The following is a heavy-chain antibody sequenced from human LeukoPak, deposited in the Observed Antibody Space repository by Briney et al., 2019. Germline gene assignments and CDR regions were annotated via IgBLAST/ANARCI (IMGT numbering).Heavy chain of an antibody. CDR2: ISGSGGST. CDR3: AKSSTTMIVVVIGDAFDI. D-gene: IGHD3-22*01. V-gene: IGHV3-23*01. CDR1: GFTFSKYW. J-gene: IGHJ3*02. Sequence: GGSLRLSCTASGFTFSKYWMSWVRQAPGKGLEWVSAISGSGGSTYYADSVKGRFTISRDNSKNTLYLQMNSLRAEDTAVYYCAKSSTTMIVVVIGDAFDIWGQGTMVTVSS.